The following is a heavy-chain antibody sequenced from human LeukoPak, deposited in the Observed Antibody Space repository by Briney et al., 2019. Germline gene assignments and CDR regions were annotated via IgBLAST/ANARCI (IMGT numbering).Heavy chain of an antibody. CDR3: ARVPYYYGSGSPRWGYYFDY. Sequence: PSETLSLTCTVSGGSISSSSYYWGWIRQPPGKGLEWIGSIYYSGSTYYNPSLRSRVTISVDTSKNQFSLKLSSVTAADTAVYYCARVPYYYGSGSPRWGYYFDYWGQGTLVTVSS. V-gene: IGHV4-39*01. D-gene: IGHD3-10*01. J-gene: IGHJ4*02. CDR1: GGSISSSSYY. CDR2: IYYSGST.